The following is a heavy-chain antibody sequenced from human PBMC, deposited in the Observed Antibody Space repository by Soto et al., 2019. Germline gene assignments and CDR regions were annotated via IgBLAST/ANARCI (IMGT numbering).Heavy chain of an antibody. Sequence: GGSLRLSCAASGFTFSNAWMSWVRQAPGKGLEWVGRIKSKTDGGTTDYAAPVKGRFTISRDDSKNTLYLQMNSLKTENTAVYYCTTDWLLWSGIYGMDVWGQGTTVTVSS. D-gene: IGHD3-10*01. CDR2: IKSKTDGGTT. V-gene: IGHV3-15*01. CDR3: TTDWLLWSGIYGMDV. J-gene: IGHJ6*02. CDR1: GFTFSNAW.